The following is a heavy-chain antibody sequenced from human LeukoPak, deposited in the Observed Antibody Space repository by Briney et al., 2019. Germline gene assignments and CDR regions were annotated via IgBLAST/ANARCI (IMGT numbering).Heavy chain of an antibody. CDR1: GFTFSSYE. D-gene: IGHD3-10*02. Sequence: GGSLRLSCAASGFTFSSYEMNWVRQAPGKGLEWVSYISSSGSTIYYADSVKGRFTISRDNAKNSLYLQMNSLRAEETAVYYCAELGITMIGGVWGKGTTVTVSS. V-gene: IGHV3-48*03. CDR2: ISSSGSTI. J-gene: IGHJ6*04. CDR3: AELGITMIGGV.